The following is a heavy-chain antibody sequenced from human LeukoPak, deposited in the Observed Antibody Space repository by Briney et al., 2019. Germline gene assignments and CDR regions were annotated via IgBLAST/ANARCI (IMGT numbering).Heavy chain of an antibody. Sequence: SETLSLTCAVSGGSISSFYWSWIRQPPGKGLEWIGYVFYTGDTNSNPSLKSRVTMSLDTSKNQLSLRLTSVTAADTAVYYCARGHGSGEYAFDIWGQGTMVTVSS. V-gene: IGHV4-59*08. CDR3: ARGHGSGEYAFDI. D-gene: IGHD1-26*01. CDR2: VFYTGDT. CDR1: GGSISSFY. J-gene: IGHJ3*02.